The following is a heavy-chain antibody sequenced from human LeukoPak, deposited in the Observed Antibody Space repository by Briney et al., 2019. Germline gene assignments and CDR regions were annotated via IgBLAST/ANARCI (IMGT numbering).Heavy chain of an antibody. V-gene: IGHV1-18*01. CDR3: ARVKYDFWSGYYYYMDV. Sequence: ASVKVSCKASGYTFTSYGIGWVRQAPGQGLEWMEWISAYNGNTNYAQKLQGRVTMTTDTSTSTAYMELRSLRSDDTAVYYCARVKYDFWSGYYYYMDVWGQGTTVTVSS. J-gene: IGHJ6*03. D-gene: IGHD3-3*01. CDR1: GYTFTSYG. CDR2: ISAYNGNT.